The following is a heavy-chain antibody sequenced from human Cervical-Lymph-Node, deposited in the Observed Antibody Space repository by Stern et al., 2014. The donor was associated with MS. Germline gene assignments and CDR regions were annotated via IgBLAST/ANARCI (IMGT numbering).Heavy chain of an antibody. J-gene: IGHJ2*01. Sequence: VQLQESGPGLVRPSGTLSLTCGASGDSISGSTDRWGWVRQPPGMGLGWIGEVHHRGTTNYTPSLKIRVTMSVHTANNQFALTLNSVTAADTAVYYCARVKWYFDLWGRGTLVTVSS. D-gene: IGHD2-21*01. CDR3: ARVKWYFDL. V-gene: IGHV4-4*02. CDR2: VHHRGTT. CDR1: GDSISGSTDR.